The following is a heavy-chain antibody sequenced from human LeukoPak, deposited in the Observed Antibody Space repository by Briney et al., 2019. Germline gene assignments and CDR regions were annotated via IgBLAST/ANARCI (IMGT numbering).Heavy chain of an antibody. V-gene: IGHV4-34*01. CDR2: INHNGTT. D-gene: IGHD6-13*01. Sequence: SETLSLTCAAYGGSFNNSYWTWIRQSPGKGLEWIGEINHNGTTRYNKPLKSRVTISIDTSKNQFPLKLYAVTAADTAVYYCARGVIAAGGNDFDYWGQGTLVTVSS. CDR3: ARGVIAAGGNDFDY. J-gene: IGHJ4*02. CDR1: GGSFNNSY.